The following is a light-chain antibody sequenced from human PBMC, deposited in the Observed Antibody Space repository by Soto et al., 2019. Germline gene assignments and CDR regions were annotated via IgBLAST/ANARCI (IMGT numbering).Light chain of an antibody. CDR1: QSVSSN. Sequence: EIVMTQSPATLSVSPGERATLSCRASQSVSSNLAWYQQKPGQAPRLLICGASTRATGIPARFSGSGSGTEFTLTISSLQSEDFAVYYCQQYNNWPPGTFGQGTKV. J-gene: IGKJ1*01. V-gene: IGKV3-15*01. CDR3: QQYNNWPPGT. CDR2: GAS.